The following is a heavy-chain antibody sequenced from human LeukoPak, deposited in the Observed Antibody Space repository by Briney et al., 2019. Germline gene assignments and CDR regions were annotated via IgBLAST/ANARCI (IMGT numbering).Heavy chain of an antibody. CDR2: IHYSGIS. J-gene: IGHJ4*02. D-gene: IGHD3-22*01. Sequence: PSETLTLTCTVSGGSISSRLFYWGWIRQPQGKGLEWFGNIHYSGISYYSSSLKSRVNISVGTSKSQVSLKLSSVTAADTAVYYCASQCYDSVGYYPPGDYWGQGTLVTVSS. CDR1: GGSISSRLFY. V-gene: IGHV4-39*01. CDR3: ASQCYDSVGYYPPGDY.